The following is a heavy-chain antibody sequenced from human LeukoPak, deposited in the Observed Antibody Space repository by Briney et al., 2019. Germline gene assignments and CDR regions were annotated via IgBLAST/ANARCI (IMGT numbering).Heavy chain of an antibody. Sequence: GESLKISCKGSGYSFTTYWIGWVRQMPGKGLELMGIIHPGDSNTRYSPSFQGQVTVSADKSISTAYLQWSSLKASDTAMFYCARYCSDASCGYFDYWGQGTLVTVSS. J-gene: IGHJ4*02. V-gene: IGHV5-51*01. CDR3: ARYCSDASCGYFDY. D-gene: IGHD2-15*01. CDR1: GYSFTTYW. CDR2: IHPGDSNT.